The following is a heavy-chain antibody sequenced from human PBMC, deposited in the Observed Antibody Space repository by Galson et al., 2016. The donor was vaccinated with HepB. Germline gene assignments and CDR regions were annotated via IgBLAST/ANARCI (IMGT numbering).Heavy chain of an antibody. J-gene: IGHJ4*02. CDR1: GFPFSPYA. V-gene: IGHV3-23*01. CDR2: LSGSGDVT. Sequence: SLRLSCAASGFPFSPYAMSWVRQPPGKGLEWVSTLSGSGDVTHHADSVEGRFTISRDNSKNTLYRQMNSLRVEDTALCYCARSGVWGTHRSPAYWGQGTLVTVSS. D-gene: IGHD3-16*02. CDR3: ARSGVWGTHRSPAY.